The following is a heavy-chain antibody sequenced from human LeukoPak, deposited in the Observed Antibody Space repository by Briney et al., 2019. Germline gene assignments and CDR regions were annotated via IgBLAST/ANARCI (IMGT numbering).Heavy chain of an antibody. D-gene: IGHD5-18*01. Sequence: PSETLSLTCTVSGGSISSSSYYWGWIRQPPGKGLEWIGSIYYSGSTYYNPSLKSRVTISVDTSKNQFSLKVTSVTAADTAVYYCARGYTYGSHYFDYWGQGTLVTVSS. J-gene: IGHJ4*02. V-gene: IGHV4-39*07. CDR3: ARGYTYGSHYFDY. CDR1: GGSISSSSYY. CDR2: IYYSGST.